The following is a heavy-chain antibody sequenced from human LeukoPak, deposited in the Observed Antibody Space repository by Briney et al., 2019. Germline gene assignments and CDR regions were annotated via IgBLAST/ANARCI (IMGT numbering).Heavy chain of an antibody. D-gene: IGHD3-10*01. CDR1: GDSVSSKSAA. Sequence: SQTLSLTCAISGDSVSSKSAAWNWIRQSPSRGLEWLGRTYYRSKWYNDYAVSVKSRITINPDTSKNQFSLQLNSVTPEDTAVYYCAREDVFMVRGVQYNYYGMDVWGQGTTVTVSS. CDR2: TYYRSKWYN. CDR3: AREDVFMVRGVQYNYYGMDV. V-gene: IGHV6-1*01. J-gene: IGHJ6*02.